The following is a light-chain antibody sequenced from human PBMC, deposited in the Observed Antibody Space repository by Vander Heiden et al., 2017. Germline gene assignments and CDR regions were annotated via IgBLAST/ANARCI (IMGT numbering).Light chain of an antibody. CDR3: QVWDSSSDHVV. CDR2: DDG. J-gene: IGLJ2*01. Sequence: SYVLTQPPSVSVAPGKTARITCGGHNIGSKSVHWYQQKPGQAPVLVVYDDGDRPSGIPERFSGSNSGNTATLTISRVEAGDEADYYCQVWDSSSDHVVFGGGTKLTVL. CDR1: NIGSKS. V-gene: IGLV3-21*03.